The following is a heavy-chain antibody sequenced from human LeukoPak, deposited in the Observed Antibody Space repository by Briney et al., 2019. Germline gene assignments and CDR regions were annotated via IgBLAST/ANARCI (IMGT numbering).Heavy chain of an antibody. V-gene: IGHV1-18*01. D-gene: IGHD2-15*01. CDR1: GYTFTIYG. CDR2: ISAYGNT. J-gene: IGHJ4*02. Sequence: GASVKGSCKTSGYTFTIYGISWVRQAPGQGLEWMGLISAYGNTNYAQNLQGTVTMTTDTSTSTAYMELRSLRSDDTAVYYCARGIIGYYFDYWGQGTLVTVSS. CDR3: ARGIIGYYFDY.